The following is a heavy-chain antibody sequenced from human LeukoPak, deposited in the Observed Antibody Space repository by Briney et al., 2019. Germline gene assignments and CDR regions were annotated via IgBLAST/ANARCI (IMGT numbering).Heavy chain of an antibody. V-gene: IGHV3-21*01. CDR2: ISSSSSYI. J-gene: IGHJ3*02. Sequence: GGSLRLSCAASGFTVSSNYMSWVRQAPGKGLEWVSSISSSSSYIYYADSVKGRFTISRDNAKNSLYLEMNSLRAEDTAVYYCARDQLDMYYDFWSGNGDAFDIWGQGTMVTVSS. CDR1: GFTVSSNY. CDR3: ARDQLDMYYDFWSGNGDAFDI. D-gene: IGHD3-3*01.